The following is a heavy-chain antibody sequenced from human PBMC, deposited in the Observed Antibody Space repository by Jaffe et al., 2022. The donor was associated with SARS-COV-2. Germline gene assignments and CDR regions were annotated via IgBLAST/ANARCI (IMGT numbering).Heavy chain of an antibody. D-gene: IGHD6-6*01. Sequence: QVQLVQSGAEVKKPGSSVKVSCKASGGTFSSYTISWVRQAPGQGLEWMGRIIPILGIANYAQKFQGRVTITADKSTSTAYMELSSLRSEDTAVYYCARGLKGSSSPIMDYYGMDVWGQGTTVTVSS. CDR3: ARGLKGSSSPIMDYYGMDV. CDR2: IIPILGIA. V-gene: IGHV1-69*02. CDR1: GGTFSSYT. J-gene: IGHJ6*02.